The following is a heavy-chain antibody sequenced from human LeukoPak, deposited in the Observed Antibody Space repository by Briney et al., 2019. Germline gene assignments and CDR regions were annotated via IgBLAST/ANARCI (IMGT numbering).Heavy chain of an antibody. CDR1: GFTLTNAW. D-gene: IGHD6-6*01. J-gene: IGHJ4*02. CDR3: TTDRGVAARPLFDY. Sequence: GGSLRLSCAASGFTLTNAWMGWVRQAPGKGLEWVGRIKSKTDGGTTDYAAPVKGRFTISRDDSKNALYLQLNSLKSEDTAEYYCTTDRGVAARPLFDYWGQGILVTVSS. CDR2: IKSKTDGGTT. V-gene: IGHV3-15*01.